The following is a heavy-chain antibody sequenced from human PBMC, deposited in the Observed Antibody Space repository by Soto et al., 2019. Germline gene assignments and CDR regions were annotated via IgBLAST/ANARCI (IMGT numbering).Heavy chain of an antibody. D-gene: IGHD2-15*01. CDR1: GYSFTTCW. CDR2: IDPSDSES. CDR3: ARLGNSLATFDT. V-gene: IGHV5-10-1*01. J-gene: IGHJ3*02. Sequence: PXESLKISCKGSGYSFTTCWISWVRQMPGKGLEWMGKIDPSDSESNYSPSFEGHVTISADKSISTAYLQWSTLKASDTAMYYCARLGNSLATFDTWGQGAMVTVSS.